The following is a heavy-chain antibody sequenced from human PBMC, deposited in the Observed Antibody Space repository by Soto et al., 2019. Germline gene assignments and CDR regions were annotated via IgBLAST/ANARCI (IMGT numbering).Heavy chain of an antibody. Sequence: PGESLKISCKGSVYSFTSYWISWVRQMPGKGLEWMGRIDPSDSYTNYSPSFQGHVTISADKSISTAYLQWSSLKASDTAMYYCARHTGYCSSTSCPGLYYYGMDVWGQGTTVTVSS. J-gene: IGHJ6*02. CDR2: IDPSDSYT. CDR1: VYSFTSYW. CDR3: ARHTGYCSSTSCPGLYYYGMDV. V-gene: IGHV5-10-1*01. D-gene: IGHD2-2*01.